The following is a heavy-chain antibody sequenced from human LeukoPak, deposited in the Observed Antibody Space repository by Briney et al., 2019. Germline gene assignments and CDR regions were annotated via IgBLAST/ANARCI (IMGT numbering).Heavy chain of an antibody. V-gene: IGHV4-61*01. D-gene: IGHD2-2*01. CDR1: GYSISSGYY. CDR3: AGQYCSSTSCYPRGAFDI. Sequence: SETLSLTCTVSGYSISSGYYWSWIRQPPGKGLEWIGYIYYSGSTNYNPSLKSRVTISVDTSKNQFSLKLSSVTAADTAVYYCAGQYCSSTSCYPRGAFDIWGQGTMVTVSS. CDR2: IYYSGST. J-gene: IGHJ3*02.